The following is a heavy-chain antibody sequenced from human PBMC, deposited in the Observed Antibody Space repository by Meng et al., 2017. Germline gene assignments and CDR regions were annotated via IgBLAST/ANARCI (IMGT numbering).Heavy chain of an antibody. Sequence: QGRVGRLRRVEWKAGASVKVSRQASGYTFTGYYMHRERLAPGQGLEWMGVMSPSGGSTSYAQKFQGRVTMTRDTSTSTVYMELSSLRSEDTAVYYCARGTNDFWTPEPNYYFDYWGQGTLVTVSS. J-gene: IGHJ4*02. V-gene: IGHV1-46*01. CDR3: ARGTNDFWTPEPNYYFDY. D-gene: IGHD3/OR15-3a*01. CDR2: MSPSGGST. CDR1: GYTFTGYY.